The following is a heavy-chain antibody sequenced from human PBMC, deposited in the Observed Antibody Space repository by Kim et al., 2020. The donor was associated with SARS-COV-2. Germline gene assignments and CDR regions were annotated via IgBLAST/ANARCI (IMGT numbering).Heavy chain of an antibody. V-gene: IGHV4-34*01. J-gene: IGHJ5*02. CDR2: INHSGST. CDR3: ARLGSWQQLAVPRGNWFDP. D-gene: IGHD6-13*01. Sequence: SETLSLTCAVYGGSFSGYYWSWIRQPPGKGLEWIGEINHSGSTNYNPSLKSRVTISVDTSKNQFSLKLSSVTAADTAVYYCARLGSWQQLAVPRGNWFDPWGQGTLVTVSS. CDR1: GGSFSGYY.